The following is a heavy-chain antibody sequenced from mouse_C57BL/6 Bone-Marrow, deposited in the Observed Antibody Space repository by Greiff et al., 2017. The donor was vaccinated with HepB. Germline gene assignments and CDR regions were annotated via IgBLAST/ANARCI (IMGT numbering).Heavy chain of an antibody. Sequence: VQLQQPGAELVMPGASVKLSCKASGYTFTSYWMHWVKQRPGQGLEWIGEIDPSDSYTNYNQKFKGKSTLTVDKSSSTAYMQLSSLTSEDSAVYYCVFYDGYYAGYWGQGTTLTVSS. CDR1: GYTFTSYW. CDR2: IDPSDSYT. D-gene: IGHD2-3*01. CDR3: VFYDGYYAGY. V-gene: IGHV1-69*01. J-gene: IGHJ2*01.